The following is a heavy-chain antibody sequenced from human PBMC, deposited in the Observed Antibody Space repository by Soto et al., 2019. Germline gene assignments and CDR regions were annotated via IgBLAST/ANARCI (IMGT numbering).Heavy chain of an antibody. V-gene: IGHV4-31*03. D-gene: IGHD6-19*01. CDR2: IYYSGST. CDR1: GGSISSGGNY. CDR3: ARSSSGWYYFDY. J-gene: IGHJ4*02. Sequence: TLSLSCTVAGGSISSGGNYWIWIRQHTGKGLEWIGYIYYSGSTYYNPSLKSRVTISVDTSKNQFSLKLSSVTAADTAVYYCARSSSGWYYFDYWGQGTLVTVSS.